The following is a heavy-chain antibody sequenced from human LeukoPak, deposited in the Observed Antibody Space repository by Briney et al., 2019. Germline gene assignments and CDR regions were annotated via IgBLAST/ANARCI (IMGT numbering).Heavy chain of an antibody. CDR2: INHSGST. Sequence: SVTLSLTCAVYGGSFSGSYWSWIRQPPGTGREWIGEINHSGSTNYTPSLKSRVTISVDTSKNQFSLKLSSVTAADTAVYYCARHAGDSSDYYSASFDYWGQGTLVTVSS. CDR3: ARHAGDSSDYYSASFDY. V-gene: IGHV4-34*01. J-gene: IGHJ4*02. D-gene: IGHD3-22*01. CDR1: GGSFSGSY.